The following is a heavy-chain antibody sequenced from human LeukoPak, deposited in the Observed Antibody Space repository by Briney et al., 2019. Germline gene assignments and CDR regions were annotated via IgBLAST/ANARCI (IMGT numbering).Heavy chain of an antibody. CDR3: TRRLTQYDCFDP. Sequence: SQTLSLTCAISGDSVSNNSVTWNWIRQSPSRGLEWLGRTYYRSTWYNDYAVSVRGRITVNPDTSKNQFSLHLNSVTPEDTAVYYCTRRLTQYDCFDPWGQGILVTVSS. CDR2: TYYRSTWYN. CDR1: GDSVSNNSVT. D-gene: IGHD2-2*01. J-gene: IGHJ5*02. V-gene: IGHV6-1*01.